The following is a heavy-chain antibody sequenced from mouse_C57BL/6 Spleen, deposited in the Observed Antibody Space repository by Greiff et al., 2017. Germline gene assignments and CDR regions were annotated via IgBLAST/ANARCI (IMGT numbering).Heavy chain of an antibody. CDR3: ASGGYYGSTSYYFDY. D-gene: IGHD1-1*01. CDR2: ISYDGSN. J-gene: IGHJ2*01. CDR1: GYSITSGYY. Sequence: EVQLQQSGPGLVKPSQSLSLTCSVTGYSITSGYYWNWIRQFPGNKLEWMGYISYDGSNNYNPSLKNRISITRDTSKNQFFLKLNSVTTEDTATYYCASGGYYGSTSYYFDYWGQGTTLTVSS. V-gene: IGHV3-6*01.